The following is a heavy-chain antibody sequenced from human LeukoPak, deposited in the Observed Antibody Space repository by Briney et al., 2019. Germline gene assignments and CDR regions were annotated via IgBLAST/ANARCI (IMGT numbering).Heavy chain of an antibody. CDR3: ARPEYDILTGYYEFDY. D-gene: IGHD3-9*01. V-gene: IGHV5-51*01. Sequence: GESLQISCKGSGYSFTSYWIGWVRQMPGKGLEWRGIIYPGDSDTRYSPSFQGQVTISADKSISTAYLQWSSLKASDTAMYYCARPEYDILTGYYEFDYWGQGTLVTVSS. CDR1: GYSFTSYW. CDR2: IYPGDSDT. J-gene: IGHJ4*02.